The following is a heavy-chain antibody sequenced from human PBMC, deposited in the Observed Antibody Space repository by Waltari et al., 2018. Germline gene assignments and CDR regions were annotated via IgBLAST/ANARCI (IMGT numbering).Heavy chain of an antibody. CDR2: TNHSGST. D-gene: IGHD1-26*01. CDR3: ARGVGSPHYFYGMDV. V-gene: IGHV4-34*01. CDR1: GGSFTAYL. J-gene: IGHJ6*02. Sequence: QVQLQQWGAGLLKPSETLSLTCAVYGGSFTAYLWRWRRQSPGKGLEWVGETNHSGSTNYTPSLESRVTISVDTAKNQFALKLSSMTAADTAVYYCARGVGSPHYFYGMDVWGQGTTVTVSS.